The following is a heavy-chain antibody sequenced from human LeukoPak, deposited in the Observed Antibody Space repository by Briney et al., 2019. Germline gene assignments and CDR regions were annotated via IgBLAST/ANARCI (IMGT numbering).Heavy chain of an antibody. J-gene: IGHJ6*03. CDR2: INWNGGST. V-gene: IGHV3-20*04. Sequence: GGSLRLSCAASGFTFDDYGMSWVRQAPGKGLEWVSGINWNGGSTGYADSVKGRFTISRDNAKNSLYLQMNSLRAEDTALYYCARVDCSGGSCYSFGGYYYYMDVWGKGTTVTVSS. CDR3: ARVDCSGGSCYSFGGYYYYMDV. CDR1: GFTFDDYG. D-gene: IGHD2-15*01.